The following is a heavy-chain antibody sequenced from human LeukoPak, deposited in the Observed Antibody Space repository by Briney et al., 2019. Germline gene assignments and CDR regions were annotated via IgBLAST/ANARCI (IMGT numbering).Heavy chain of an antibody. Sequence: PGGSLRLSCAASGFTFTSYWMHWVRQLPDKGLVWISRINGDGSSTNYADSVKGRFTISRDNAKNTVYLQMDSLRAEDTAVYYCVRGGGGPRDYWGQGTLVTVSS. CDR3: VRGGGGPRDY. V-gene: IGHV3-74*01. CDR2: INGDGSST. J-gene: IGHJ4*02. D-gene: IGHD3-16*01. CDR1: GFTFTSYW.